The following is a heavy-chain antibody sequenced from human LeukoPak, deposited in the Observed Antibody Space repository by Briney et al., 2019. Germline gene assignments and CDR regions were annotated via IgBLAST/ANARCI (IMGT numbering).Heavy chain of an antibody. Sequence: GGSLRLSCAASGFTISSYWMSWVRQAPGKGLEWVANIKQDGSEKYYVDSVKGRFTISRDNAKNSLYLQMNSLRAEDTAVYYCSRSRYLCSGGSCYRPFDYWGQGTLVTVPS. CDR2: IKQDGSEK. D-gene: IGHD2-15*01. J-gene: IGHJ4*02. CDR1: GFTISSYW. CDR3: SRSRYLCSGGSCYRPFDY. V-gene: IGHV3-7*01.